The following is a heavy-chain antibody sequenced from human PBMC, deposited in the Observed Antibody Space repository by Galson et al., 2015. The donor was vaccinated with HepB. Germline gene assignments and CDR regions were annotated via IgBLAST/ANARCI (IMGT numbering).Heavy chain of an antibody. CDR2: IYSAGDTT. J-gene: IGHJ4*02. CDR3: AARRGAGDLFCYDF. Sequence: SLRLSCAASGFTVSSNYMSWVRQAPGKGLEWVSVIYSAGDTTYYADSVKGRFTISRDNSKNTMYLQMSSLRADDSAVFYCAARRGAGDLFCYDFWGQGTLVTVSS. CDR1: GFTVSSNY. D-gene: IGHD3-9*01. V-gene: IGHV3-53*01.